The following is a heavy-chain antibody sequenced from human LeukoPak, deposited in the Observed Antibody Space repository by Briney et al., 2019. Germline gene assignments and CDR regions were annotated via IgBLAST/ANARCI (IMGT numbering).Heavy chain of an antibody. J-gene: IGHJ4*02. D-gene: IGHD2-21*02. CDR3: ARVVVTATPNFDY. CDR1: GGSFSGYS. Sequence: SETLSLTCAVYGGSFSGYSWTWIRQPPGKGLEWIGEVNHSGSTNYNPSLKSRVTISVDTSKNQFSLKLSSVTAADTAVYYCARVVVTATPNFDYWGQGTLVTVSS. CDR2: VNHSGST. V-gene: IGHV4-34*01.